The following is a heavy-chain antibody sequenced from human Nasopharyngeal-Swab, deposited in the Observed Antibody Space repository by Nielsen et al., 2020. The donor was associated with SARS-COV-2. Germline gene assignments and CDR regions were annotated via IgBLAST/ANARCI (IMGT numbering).Heavy chain of an antibody. V-gene: IGHV4-34*01. CDR3: ATTGYSSVYYVH. D-gene: IGHD6-25*01. CDR2: INHSGST. J-gene: IGHJ4*02. CDR1: SGSFSSYY. Sequence: SQTLSLTCGVYSGSFSSYYWSWIRQPPGKGLEWIGEINHSGSTNYNPSLESRVTLSVDTSKNQFSLNLISVTAADTAVYYCATTGYSSVYYVHWGQGVLVTVSS.